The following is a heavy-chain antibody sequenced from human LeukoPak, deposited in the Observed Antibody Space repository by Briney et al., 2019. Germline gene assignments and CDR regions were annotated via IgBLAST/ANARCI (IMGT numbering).Heavy chain of an antibody. D-gene: IGHD1-14*01. Sequence: GGSLRLSCAASGFIFSNYAMHWVRQAPDKGREWVAFIRHDGSNIYYADSVKGRFTISRDNSKNTLYLQMNSLIAEDTAVYYCAKTGFQWGDYFYYMDVWGKGTTVTVSS. CDR1: GFIFSNYA. V-gene: IGHV3-30*02. CDR3: AKTGFQWGDYFYYMDV. CDR2: IRHDGSNI. J-gene: IGHJ6*03.